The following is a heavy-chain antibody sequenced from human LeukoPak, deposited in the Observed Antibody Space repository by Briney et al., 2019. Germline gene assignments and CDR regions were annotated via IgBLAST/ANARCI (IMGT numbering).Heavy chain of an antibody. CDR1: GGTFSSYT. CDR2: IIPILGIA. D-gene: IGHD3-22*01. J-gene: IGHJ4*02. CDR3: ARVLLYDSSDFDY. V-gene: IGHV1-69*02. Sequence: SVKASCKASGGTFSSYTISWVRQAPGQGLEWMGRIIPILGIANYAQKFQGRVTITADKSTSTAYMELSSLRSEDTAVYYYARVLLYDSSDFDYWGQGTLVTVSS.